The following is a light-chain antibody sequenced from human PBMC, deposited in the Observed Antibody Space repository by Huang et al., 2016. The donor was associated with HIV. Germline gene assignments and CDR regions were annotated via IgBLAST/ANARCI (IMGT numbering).Light chain of an antibody. V-gene: IGKV3-15*01. Sequence: EIVMTQSPGTLTVSPGERATLSCRASQSVSSNLAWYQQKHGQTPRLLIYGASTRATGIPARFSGSGSGTEFTLTISSLQSEDFGVYYCHQYTKWPSWTFGQGTKVEIK. CDR2: GAS. J-gene: IGKJ1*01. CDR3: HQYTKWPSWT. CDR1: QSVSSN.